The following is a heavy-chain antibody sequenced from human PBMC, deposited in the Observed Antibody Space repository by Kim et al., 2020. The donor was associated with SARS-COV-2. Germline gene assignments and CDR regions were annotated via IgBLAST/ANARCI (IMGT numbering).Heavy chain of an antibody. J-gene: IGHJ2*01. CDR3: ARGPVDPKDGWYFDL. CDR1: GFSFSSYG. Sequence: GGSLRLSCAASGFSFSSYGLHWVRQAPGKGLEWVAYISYDARDKFYADSVKGRFTISRDNSKNTLYLQTNSLRVEDTAVFYCARGPVDPKDGWYFDLWGRGTRVTVPS. D-gene: IGHD5-12*01. V-gene: IGHV3-33*01. CDR2: ISYDARDK.